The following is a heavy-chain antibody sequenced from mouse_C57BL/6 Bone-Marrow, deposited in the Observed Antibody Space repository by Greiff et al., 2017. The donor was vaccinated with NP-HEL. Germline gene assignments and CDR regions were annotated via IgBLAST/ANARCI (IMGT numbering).Heavy chain of an antibody. D-gene: IGHD2-1*01. CDR3: AREDGNYVGFAY. CDR2: ISSGSSTI. V-gene: IGHV5-17*01. Sequence: EVQVVESGGGLVKPGGSLKLSCAASGFTFSDSGMHWVRQAPEKGLAWVAYISSGSSTIYYADTVKGRFTISRDNAKNTLFLQMTSLRSEDTAMYYCAREDGNYVGFAYWGQGTLVTVSA. J-gene: IGHJ3*01. CDR1: GFTFSDSG.